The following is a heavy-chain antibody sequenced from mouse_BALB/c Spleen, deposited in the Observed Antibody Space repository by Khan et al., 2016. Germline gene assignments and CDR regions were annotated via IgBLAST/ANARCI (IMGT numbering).Heavy chain of an antibody. J-gene: IGHJ2*01. CDR2: ISPGNGDI. D-gene: IGHD1-2*01. CDR3: KRHYYVYYFDY. CDR1: GYTFTDHA. Sequence: QVQLKESDAELVKPGASVKISCKASGYTFTDHAIHWVKQKPEQGLEWIGYISPGNGDIKYNEKFKGKATLTADKSSSTAYMQLNSLTSEDSAVXCGKRHYYVYYFDYWGQGTTLTVAS. V-gene: IGHV1S53*02.